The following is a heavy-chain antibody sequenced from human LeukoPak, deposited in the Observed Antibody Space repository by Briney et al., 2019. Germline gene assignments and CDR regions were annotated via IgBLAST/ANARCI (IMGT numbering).Heavy chain of an antibody. CDR1: GGSSSNYY. J-gene: IGHJ4*02. CDR3: AGFDSSGYYSY. Sequence: PSETLSLTCTVSGGSSSNYYWSWTRQPPGKGLEWIGYIYYSGSTNYNPSLKSRVTISVDTSKNQFSLKLSSVTAADTAVYYCAGFDSSGYYSYWGQGTLVTVSS. V-gene: IGHV4-59*01. D-gene: IGHD3-22*01. CDR2: IYYSGST.